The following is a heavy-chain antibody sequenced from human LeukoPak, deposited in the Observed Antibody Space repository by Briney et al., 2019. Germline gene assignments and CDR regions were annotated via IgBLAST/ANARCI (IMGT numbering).Heavy chain of an antibody. Sequence: SETLSLTCTVAGGSISSSSYYWGWIRQPPGKGLEWIGSIYYSGSTYYNPSLKSRVTISVDTSKNQFSLKLSSVTAADTAVYYCASGQEWICGRGNYFDYWGQGTLVTVSS. V-gene: IGHV4-39*01. D-gene: IGHD3-3*01. CDR2: IYYSGST. CDR3: ASGQEWICGRGNYFDY. CDR1: GGSISSSSYY. J-gene: IGHJ4*02.